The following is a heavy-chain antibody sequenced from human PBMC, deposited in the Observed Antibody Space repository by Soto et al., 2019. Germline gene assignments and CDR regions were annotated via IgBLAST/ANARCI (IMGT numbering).Heavy chain of an antibody. V-gene: IGHV4-39*01. J-gene: IGHJ4*02. D-gene: IGHD3-22*01. CDR2: IYYSGST. CDR3: ARQSRYYYDSSGYYLPRNFDY. CDR1: GGSISSSSYY. Sequence: SETLSLTCTVSGGSISSSSYYWGWIRQPPGKGLEWIGSIYYSGSTYYNPSLKSRVTISVDTSKNQFSLKLSSVTAADTAVYYCARQSRYYYDSSGYYLPRNFDYWGQGTLVTVTS.